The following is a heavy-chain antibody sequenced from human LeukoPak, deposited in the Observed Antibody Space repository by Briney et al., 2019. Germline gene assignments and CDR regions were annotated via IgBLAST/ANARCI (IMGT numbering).Heavy chain of an antibody. Sequence: SVKVSCKASGGTFSSYAISWVRQAPGQGLEWMGGIIPIFGTANYAQKFQGRVTITADKSTSTAYMELSSLRSEDTAVYYCARGPGGWNADLVYYYMDVWGKGTTVTVSS. J-gene: IGHJ6*03. CDR2: IIPIFGTA. D-gene: IGHD1-1*01. CDR1: GGTFSSYA. CDR3: ARGPGGWNADLVYYYMDV. V-gene: IGHV1-69*06.